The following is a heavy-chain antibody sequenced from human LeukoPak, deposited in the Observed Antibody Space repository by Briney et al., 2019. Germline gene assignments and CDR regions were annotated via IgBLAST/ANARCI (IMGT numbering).Heavy chain of an antibody. CDR1: GFTFSSYS. Sequence: GGSLRLSCAASGFTFSSYSMNWVRQAPGKGLEWVSSISSSSSYIYYADSVKGRFTISRDNAKNSLYLQMNSLRAEDTAVYYCTTDFYVGATDTLSDYWGQGTLVTVSS. V-gene: IGHV3-21*01. CDR2: ISSSSSYI. J-gene: IGHJ4*02. D-gene: IGHD1-26*01. CDR3: TTDFYVGATDTLSDY.